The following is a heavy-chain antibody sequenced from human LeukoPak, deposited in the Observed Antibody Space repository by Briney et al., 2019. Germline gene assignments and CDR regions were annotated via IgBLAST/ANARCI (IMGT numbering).Heavy chain of an antibody. CDR3: ARRYCSGGSCIPDY. Sequence: GASVKVSCKPSGYTFTDYNVYWVRQAPEQGLQWMGWVNPKTGATVYAQNFQGRVTMTRDTSIRTAYMQLSGLTSDDTAAYYCARRYCSGGSCIPDYWGQGTLVTVSS. CDR1: GYTFTDYN. CDR2: VNPKTGAT. D-gene: IGHD2-15*01. V-gene: IGHV1-2*02. J-gene: IGHJ4*02.